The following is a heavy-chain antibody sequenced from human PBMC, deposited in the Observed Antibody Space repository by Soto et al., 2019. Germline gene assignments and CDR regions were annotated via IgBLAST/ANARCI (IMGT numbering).Heavy chain of an antibody. V-gene: IGHV3-23*01. CDR3: AKDLQSSGCLRAQTFEY. J-gene: IGHJ4*02. CDR1: GFTFSSDA. Sequence: PGGSLRLSCAASGFTFSSDAMSWVRQAPGKGLEWVSASSGSGGSTYYADSVKGRFTISRDKSKNTLYLQMHSLGAEAETVYYYAKDLQSSGCLRAQTFEYWGPGTQLTVSS. CDR2: SSGSGGST. D-gene: IGHD6-19*01.